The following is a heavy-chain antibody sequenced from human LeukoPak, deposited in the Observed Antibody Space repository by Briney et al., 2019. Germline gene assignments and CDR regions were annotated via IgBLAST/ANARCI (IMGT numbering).Heavy chain of an antibody. CDR1: GYTFTSYG. J-gene: IGHJ4*02. V-gene: IGHV1-18*01. CDR2: ISAYNGNT. D-gene: IGHD1-26*01. Sequence: ASVKLSCKASGYTFTSYGISWVRQAPRQGLEWVGWISAYNGNTNYAQKLQGRVTMTTDTSTSTAYMELRSLRSDDTAVYYCARGDFSGSSRDYWGQGTLVTVSS. CDR3: ARGDFSGSSRDY.